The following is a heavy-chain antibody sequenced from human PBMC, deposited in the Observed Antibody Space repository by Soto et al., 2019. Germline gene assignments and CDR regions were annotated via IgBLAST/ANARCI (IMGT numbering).Heavy chain of an antibody. J-gene: IGHJ4*02. CDR1: GFTFTTYA. D-gene: IGHD3-10*01. CDR2: ISYDGSNK. CDR3: ARGSDYGSELDYFDY. Sequence: HPGGSLRLSCAASGFTFTTYAIHWVRQPPGKGLEWVAVISYDGSNKYYADSVKGRFTISRDNSKNTLYLQMNSLRPEDTAVYYCARGSDYGSELDYFDYWGQGTLVTVSS. V-gene: IGHV3-30-3*01.